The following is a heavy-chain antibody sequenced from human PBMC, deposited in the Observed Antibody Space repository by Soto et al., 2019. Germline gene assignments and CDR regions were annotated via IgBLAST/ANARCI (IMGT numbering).Heavy chain of an antibody. V-gene: IGHV4-4*02. CDR2: SFKSGST. D-gene: IGHD6-19*01. J-gene: IGHJ5*02. CDR1: GGTIRSPDW. Sequence: SSETLSLTCGVSGGTIRSPDWWTWVRQPPGKGLEWIGESFKSGSTNYTPSLESRVTISVDKSKNQFSLPLTTVTAADTAVYFCARGRGRYSSGWSWFDPWGQGILVTVS. CDR3: ARGRGRYSSGWSWFDP.